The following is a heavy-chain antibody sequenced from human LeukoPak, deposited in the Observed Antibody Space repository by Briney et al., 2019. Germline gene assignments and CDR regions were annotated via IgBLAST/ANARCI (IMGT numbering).Heavy chain of an antibody. Sequence: SETLSLTCTVSDDSPTMYYWTWIRQPPGKGLEWIGYVDHTGSTKFNPSLNSRVSISRDTSKNFFSLRLRSVTAADTAVYFCARGRVSSSTWYSTYYYFFYMDFWGKGTTVTVSS. CDR1: DDSPTMYY. D-gene: IGHD4-11*01. CDR2: VDHTGST. CDR3: ARGRVSSSTWYSTYYYFFYMDF. J-gene: IGHJ6*03. V-gene: IGHV4-59*01.